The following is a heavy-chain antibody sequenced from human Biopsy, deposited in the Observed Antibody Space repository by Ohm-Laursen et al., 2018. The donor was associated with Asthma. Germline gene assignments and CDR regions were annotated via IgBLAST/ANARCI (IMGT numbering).Heavy chain of an antibody. CDR1: GFTFSSYS. Sequence: SLRLSCTASGFTFSSYSMNWARQAPGKGLEWVSSISSSSSYIYYADSVKGRFTISRDNAKNSLYLQMNSLRAEDTAVYYCARDGTDMNEAMPKDFWGQGTLVTVSS. J-gene: IGHJ4*02. V-gene: IGHV3-21*01. CDR2: ISSSSSYI. CDR3: ARDGTDMNEAMPKDF. D-gene: IGHD2-2*01.